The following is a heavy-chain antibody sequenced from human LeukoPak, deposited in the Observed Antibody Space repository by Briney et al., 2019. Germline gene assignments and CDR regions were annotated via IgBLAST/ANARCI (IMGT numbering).Heavy chain of an antibody. CDR3: AREVFAGPAAYFDY. CDR1: GYTFTRYY. V-gene: IGHV1-46*01. J-gene: IGHJ4*02. CDR2: INPSGGST. D-gene: IGHD6-25*01. Sequence: GASVKVSCKASGYTFTRYYLHWVRQAPGQGLEWMGIINPSGGSTRYAQKFQGRVTITADESTSTAYMELSSLRSEDTAVYYCAREVFAGPAAYFDYWGQGTLVTVSS.